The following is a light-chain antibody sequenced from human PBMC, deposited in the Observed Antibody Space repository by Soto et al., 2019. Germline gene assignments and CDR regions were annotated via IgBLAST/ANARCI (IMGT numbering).Light chain of an antibody. Sequence: QSALTQPDSVSGSPGQSITISCTGTSSDVGGYNYVSWYQQHPGKAPKLIIYEVSTRPSGVSNRFSGSKSGNTASLTISGLQAEDEADYYCNSYTSKSTGVFGTGTKLTVL. V-gene: IGLV2-14*01. J-gene: IGLJ1*01. CDR2: EVS. CDR1: SSDVGGYNY. CDR3: NSYTSKSTGV.